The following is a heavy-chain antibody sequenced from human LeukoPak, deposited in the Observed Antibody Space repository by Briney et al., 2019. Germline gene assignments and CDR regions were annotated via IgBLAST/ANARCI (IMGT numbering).Heavy chain of an antibody. Sequence: SQTLSLTCTVSGGSISSGSHYWSWIRQPAGKGLEWIGRIYTSGSTKYNPSLKSRVTISVDTSKNQFSLKLSSVTAADTAVYYCAREPGGSSHTPFYYYYYYMDVWGKGTTVTVSS. V-gene: IGHV4-61*02. D-gene: IGHD6-13*01. CDR1: GGSISSGSHY. CDR3: AREPGGSSHTPFYYYYYYMDV. J-gene: IGHJ6*03. CDR2: IYTSGST.